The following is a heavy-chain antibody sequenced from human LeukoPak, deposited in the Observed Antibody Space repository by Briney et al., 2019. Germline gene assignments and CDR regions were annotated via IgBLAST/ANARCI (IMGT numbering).Heavy chain of an antibody. CDR2: ISGSGGTT. D-gene: IGHD2/OR15-2a*01. CDR1: GFTSRKHA. CDR3: AQPHSNSRYFAIEI. J-gene: IGHJ3*02. V-gene: IGHV3-23*01. Sequence: PGGSRRPSWASSGFTSRKHARSWFRQAPGKGLDWVSDISGSGGTTYYGDSVKGRFTISRDNSKNALYLHMNSLRAEDTAVYYCAQPHSNSRYFAIEIWGQGTMVTVSS.